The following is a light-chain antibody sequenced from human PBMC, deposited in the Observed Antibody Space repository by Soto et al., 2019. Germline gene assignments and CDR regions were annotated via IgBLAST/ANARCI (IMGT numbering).Light chain of an antibody. Sequence: QSVVTQSPSVSGAPGQRLTISCTGSSSNIGAGYDVHWYQQLPGTAPKLLIFGYNNRPSGVPDRFSGSKSGTSASLAITGLQAEDEADYYCQSYDSSLSGYVFGPGTKLTVL. CDR3: QSYDSSLSGYV. V-gene: IGLV1-40*01. CDR2: GYN. CDR1: SSNIGAGYD. J-gene: IGLJ1*01.